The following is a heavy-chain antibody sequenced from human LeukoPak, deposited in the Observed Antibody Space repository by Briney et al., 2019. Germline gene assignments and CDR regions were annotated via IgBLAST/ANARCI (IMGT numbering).Heavy chain of an antibody. J-gene: IGHJ6*03. V-gene: IGHV3-21*01. CDR1: GFTFSSYS. D-gene: IGHD1-20*01. CDR3: ARDHSNNYNSLYYYYYMDV. CDR2: ISSSSGYI. Sequence: GGSLRLSCAASGFTFSSYSMNWVRQAPGKGLGWVSSISSSSGYIYYADSVKGRFTISRDNAKNSLYLQMNSLRAEDTAVYYCARDHSNNYNSLYYYYYMDVWGKGTTVTVSS.